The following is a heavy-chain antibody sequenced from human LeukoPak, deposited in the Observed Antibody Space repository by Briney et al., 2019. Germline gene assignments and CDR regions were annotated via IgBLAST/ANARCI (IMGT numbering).Heavy chain of an antibody. J-gene: IGHJ4*02. Sequence: RTGGSLRLSCAASGFSVSNNYMSWVRQAPGKGLEWVSVIYNGGYTYYADSVKGRFTRFRDNSKNTLYLQMNSLRAEDTAMYYCVRDNQLVRGVIDYWGQGTMVAVSS. D-gene: IGHD3-10*01. CDR1: GFSVSNNY. V-gene: IGHV3-66*01. CDR3: VRDNQLVRGVIDY. CDR2: IYNGGYT.